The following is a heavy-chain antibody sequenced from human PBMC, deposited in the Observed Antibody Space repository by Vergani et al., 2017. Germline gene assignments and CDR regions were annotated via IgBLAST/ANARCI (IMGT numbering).Heavy chain of an antibody. V-gene: IGHV4-39*07. CDR1: GGSISSSSYY. CDR2: IYYSGST. D-gene: IGHD3-3*01. CDR3: ARGVWSGYTNNWFDP. J-gene: IGHJ5*02. Sequence: QLQLQESGPGLVKPSETLSLTCTVSGGSISSSSYYWGWIRQPPGKGLEWIGSIYYSGSTYYNPSLKSRVTISVDTSKNQFSLKLSSVTAAHTAVYYCARGVWSGYTNNWFDPWGQGTLVTVPS.